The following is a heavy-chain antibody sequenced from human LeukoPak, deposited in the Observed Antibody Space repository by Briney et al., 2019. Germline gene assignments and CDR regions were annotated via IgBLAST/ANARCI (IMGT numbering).Heavy chain of an antibody. V-gene: IGHV3-23*01. CDR1: GFTFSSYA. J-gene: IGHJ4*02. Sequence: GGSLRLSCAASGFTFSSYAMSWVRQAPGKGLEWVSAISGSGGSTYYADSVKGGFTISRDNSKNTVYLQMNSLRAEDTAVYYCATQGEYYDSSGYQFPFDYWGQGTLVTVSS. CDR3: ATQGEYYDSSGYQFPFDY. D-gene: IGHD3-22*01. CDR2: ISGSGGST.